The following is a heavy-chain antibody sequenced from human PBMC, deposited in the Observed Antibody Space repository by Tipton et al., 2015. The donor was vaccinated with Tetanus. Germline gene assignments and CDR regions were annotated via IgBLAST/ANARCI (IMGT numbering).Heavy chain of an antibody. CDR1: DGPVSSGGHY. V-gene: IGHV4-31*03. D-gene: IGHD6-6*01. Sequence: TLSLTCTVSDGPVSSGGHYWGWVRQLPGKGLEWIGCIYYSGTTYYNPSLRSRLSISVDTSKNQFSLSLASVTAADTAIYYCARDQGGGRVVRLNWFDPWGPGTLVTVSS. J-gene: IGHJ5*02. CDR3: ARDQGGGRVVRLNWFDP. CDR2: IYYSGTT.